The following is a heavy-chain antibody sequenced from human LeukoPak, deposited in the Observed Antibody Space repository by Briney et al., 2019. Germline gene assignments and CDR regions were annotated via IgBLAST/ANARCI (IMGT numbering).Heavy chain of an antibody. CDR1: GFTFSSYA. V-gene: IGHV3-23*01. J-gene: IGHJ4*02. D-gene: IGHD6-19*01. CDR2: IGAGGTFT. Sequence: GGSLRLSCTASGFTFSSYAMNWVRQAPGKGLEWVSGIGAGGTFTYYADSVKGRFTIFRDNSRNTLYLQMNSLRADDTAVYYCAKDRPIAVAGDEAYWGQGTLVTVSS. CDR3: AKDRPIAVAGDEAY.